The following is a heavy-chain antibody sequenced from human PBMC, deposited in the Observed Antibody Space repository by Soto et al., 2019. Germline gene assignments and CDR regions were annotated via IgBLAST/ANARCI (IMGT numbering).Heavy chain of an antibody. CDR1: GLTFSSYA. J-gene: IGHJ4*02. CDR3: AKVPKYSGYDSIFDY. D-gene: IGHD5-12*01. CDR2: ISGSGGTT. Sequence: GGSLRLSCAASGLTFSSYAMNWVRQAPGKGLEWVSAISGSGGTTYYADSVKGRFTISRDNSKSTLYLQMNTLRAEDTAVYYCAKVPKYSGYDSIFDYWGQGTLVTVSS. V-gene: IGHV3-23*01.